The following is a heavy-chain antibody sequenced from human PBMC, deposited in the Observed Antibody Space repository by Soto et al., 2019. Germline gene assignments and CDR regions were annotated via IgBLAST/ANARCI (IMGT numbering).Heavy chain of an antibody. CDR2: IIPIFGTA. J-gene: IGHJ4*02. D-gene: IGHD4-17*01. Sequence: QVQLVQSGAEVKKPGSSVKVSCKASGGTFSSYAISWVRQAPGQGLEWMGGIIPIFGTANYAQKFQGRVTITADKSTSTAYMELSSLRSEDTAVYYFARRRGLAKRYGGKSDFDYWCQGTLVTVSS. CDR3: ARRRGLAKRYGGKSDFDY. CDR1: GGTFSSYA. V-gene: IGHV1-69*06.